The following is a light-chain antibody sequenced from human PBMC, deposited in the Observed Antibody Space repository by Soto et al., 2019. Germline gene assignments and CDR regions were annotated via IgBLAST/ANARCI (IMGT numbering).Light chain of an antibody. Sequence: EIVLAQSPGTLSLSPGERATLSCRASQSVTNSFLAWYQQKPGQAHRLLIYGASRRATGIPGRFTGSGSGTGFTLTISRLEPEDFAVYYCQQYVSSPWAFGQGTKVEI. CDR1: QSVTNSF. V-gene: IGKV3-20*01. CDR2: GAS. CDR3: QQYVSSPWA. J-gene: IGKJ1*01.